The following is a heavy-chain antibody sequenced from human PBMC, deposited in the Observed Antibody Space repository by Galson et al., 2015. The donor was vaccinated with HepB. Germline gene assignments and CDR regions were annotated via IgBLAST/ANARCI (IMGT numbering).Heavy chain of an antibody. CDR2: MSPNNDKT. CDR3: ALIVDTAPQMYFDN. Sequence: SVKVSCKASGYTFTSYDIAWVRQATGQGLEWMGWMSPNNDKTYSVQKFRGRVTMTRNTTISTAYMELSNLRSDDTATYFCALIVDTAPQMYFDNWGQGTLVIVSS. CDR1: GYTFTSYD. D-gene: IGHD5-18*01. V-gene: IGHV1-8*01. J-gene: IGHJ4*02.